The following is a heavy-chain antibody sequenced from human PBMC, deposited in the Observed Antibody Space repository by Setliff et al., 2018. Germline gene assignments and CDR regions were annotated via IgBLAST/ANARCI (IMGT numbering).Heavy chain of an antibody. CDR2: IYHVGPS. Sequence: SETLSLTCAVSGASIDSLTWWSWVRQPPGKGLEWIGEIYHVGPSVHYNPSLKSRVTISVDKSKNQVSLRWTSVTAADTAVYYGAKGGGRYHTDSWGLGTLVTVSS. J-gene: IGHJ4*02. CDR3: AKGGGRYHTDS. CDR1: GASIDSLTW. V-gene: IGHV4-4*02. D-gene: IGHD1-26*01.